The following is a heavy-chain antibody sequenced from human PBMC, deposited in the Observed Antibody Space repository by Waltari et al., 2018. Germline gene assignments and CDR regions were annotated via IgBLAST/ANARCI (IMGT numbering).Heavy chain of an antibody. V-gene: IGHV4-39*01. Sequence: QLQLQESGPGLVKPSEALSLTCTVSGGSISSRTCYWDWVRQSPGNDLDWIGIIYYSCTTYYNPSLKSRVTMAVDTSKNQFSLGLRSVTAADTAVYNCARRATYHSGGRHPFDYWSQGTLVTVSS. CDR3: ARRATYHSGGRHPFDY. D-gene: IGHD2-15*01. CDR1: GGSISSRTCY. J-gene: IGHJ4*01. CDR2: IYYSCTT.